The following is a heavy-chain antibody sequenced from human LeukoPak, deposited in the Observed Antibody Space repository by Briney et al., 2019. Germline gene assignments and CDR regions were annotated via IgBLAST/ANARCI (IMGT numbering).Heavy chain of an antibody. V-gene: IGHV1-18*04. D-gene: IGHD3-3*01. CDR2: ISAYNGNT. Sequence: ASVKVSCKASGYTFTGYYMHWVRQAPGQGLEWMGRISAYNGNTNYAQKLQGRVTMTTDTSTSTAYMELRSLRSDDTAVYYCARDSYDFWSGYYPTIEPLDYWGQGTLVTVSS. CDR1: GYTFTGYY. J-gene: IGHJ4*02. CDR3: ARDSYDFWSGYYPTIEPLDY.